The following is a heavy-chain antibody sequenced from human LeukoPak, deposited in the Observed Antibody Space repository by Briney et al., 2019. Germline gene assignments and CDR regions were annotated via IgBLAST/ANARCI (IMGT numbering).Heavy chain of an antibody. V-gene: IGHV3-7*01. J-gene: IGHJ4*02. D-gene: IGHD1-7*01. CDR2: IKQDGSEK. CDR3: MRDRNYSPY. CDR1: GFTFSAYW. Sequence: GGSLRLSCVVSGFTFSAYWMTWVRQTPGKGLEWVANIKQDGSEKYYVESVKGRFTISRDIAKNSLYLQMNSLRAEDTAVYYCMRDRNYSPYWGQGTLVTVSS.